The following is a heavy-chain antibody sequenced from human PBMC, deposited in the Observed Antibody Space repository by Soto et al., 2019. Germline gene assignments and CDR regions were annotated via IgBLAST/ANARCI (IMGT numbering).Heavy chain of an antibody. D-gene: IGHD6-19*01. CDR1: GFTFSSYA. CDR3: AKQHAGYSSGWPPTWFDP. CDR2: ISGSGGST. Sequence: GGSLRLSCAASGFTFSSYAMSWVRQAPGKGLEWVSAISGSGGSTYYADSVKGRFTISRDNSKNTLYLQMNSLRAEDTAVYYCAKQHAGYSSGWPPTWFDPWGQGTLVTVSS. J-gene: IGHJ5*02. V-gene: IGHV3-23*01.